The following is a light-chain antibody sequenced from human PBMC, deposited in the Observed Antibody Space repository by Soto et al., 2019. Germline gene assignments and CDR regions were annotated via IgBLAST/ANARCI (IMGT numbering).Light chain of an antibody. CDR2: TLS. J-gene: IGKJ4*01. CDR3: QQSGSSTLT. CDR1: QSLLASDDGNTY. Sequence: AMTQSQLSMPVTLGQPASISCRSSQSLLASDDGNTYLDWYLQKPGQSPQLLMYTLSYRASGVPDRFSGSGSGTDFTLTISRLEPEEFAVYDCQQSGSSTLTVGGGTKVEIK. V-gene: IGKV2-40*01.